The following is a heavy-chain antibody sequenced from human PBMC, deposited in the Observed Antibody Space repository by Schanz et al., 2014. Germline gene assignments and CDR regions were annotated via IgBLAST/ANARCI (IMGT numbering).Heavy chain of an antibody. CDR2: FT. D-gene: IGHD1-1*01. Sequence: QVQLVQSGAELKNPGASVKVSWKASGYSFSAYYIHWMRQAPGQGLEWLGRFTHISQKFQGRVTMTRDTSSTTAYMELNSLRSDDTAVYYCVRELSGGTFDYWGQGALVTVSS. J-gene: IGHJ4*02. CDR3: VRELSGGTFDY. V-gene: IGHV1-2*06. CDR1: GYSFSAYY.